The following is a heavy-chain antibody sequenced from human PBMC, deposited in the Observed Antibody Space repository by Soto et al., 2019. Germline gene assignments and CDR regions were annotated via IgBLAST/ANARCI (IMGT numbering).Heavy chain of an antibody. Sequence: EVQLVESGGGLVQPGGSLRLSCAASGFTFSSYWMSWVRQAPGKGLEWVANIKQDGSEKYYVDSVKGRFTISRDNAKNSLYLQMNSLRAKDTAVYYCARTASYSSSWPIDYWGQGTLVTVSS. D-gene: IGHD6-13*01. CDR1: GFTFSSYW. CDR3: ARTASYSSSWPIDY. J-gene: IGHJ4*02. CDR2: IKQDGSEK. V-gene: IGHV3-7*03.